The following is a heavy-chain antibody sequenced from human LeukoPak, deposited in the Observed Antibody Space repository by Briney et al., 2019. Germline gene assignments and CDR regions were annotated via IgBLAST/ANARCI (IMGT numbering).Heavy chain of an antibody. V-gene: IGHV3-21*01. CDR1: GFTFSSYT. D-gene: IGHD2-2*01. Sequence: GGSLRLSCAASGFTFSSYTMNWVRQAPGKGLEWVSSISSSRSYIYNADSVKGRFTISRDNAKNSLYLQMNSLRAEDTAVYYCARDHCSSTSCFPSGTNYFDSWDQGTPVTVSS. CDR3: ARDHCSSTSCFPSGTNYFDS. J-gene: IGHJ4*02. CDR2: ISSSRSYI.